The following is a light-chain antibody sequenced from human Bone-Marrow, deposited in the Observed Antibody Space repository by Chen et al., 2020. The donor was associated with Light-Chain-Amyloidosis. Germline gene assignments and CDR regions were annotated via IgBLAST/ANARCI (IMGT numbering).Light chain of an antibody. V-gene: IGLV2-14*03. Sequence: QSALTQPASGSGSPGQSITTPCTGTSSDVGGYNYVSWYQQPPGKAPKLIISDVTDRPSGVSNRFSGSKSGNTASLTISGLQAEDEADYFCSSYTARSTLVFGTATKVTVL. J-gene: IGLJ1*01. CDR3: SSYTARSTLV. CDR1: SSDVGGYNY. CDR2: DVT.